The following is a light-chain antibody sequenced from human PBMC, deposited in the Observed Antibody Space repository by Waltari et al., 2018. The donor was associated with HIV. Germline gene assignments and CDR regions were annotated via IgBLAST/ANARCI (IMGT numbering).Light chain of an antibody. CDR1: SSDVGRYDY. Sequence: QSALTQPASVSGSPGQSITISCTGTSSDVGRYDYVSWYQQHPGKAPKFMIYEVSNRHSGVSNRFSGSKSGNTASLTISGLQAEDEADYYCSSYTSISTLVFGGGTKLTVL. J-gene: IGLJ3*02. CDR3: SSYTSISTLV. CDR2: EVS. V-gene: IGLV2-14*01.